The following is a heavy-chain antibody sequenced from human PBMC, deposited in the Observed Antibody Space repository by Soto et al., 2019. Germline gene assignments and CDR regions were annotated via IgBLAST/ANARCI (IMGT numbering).Heavy chain of an antibody. CDR3: ARDRIYYDFWSGYSGGYYGMDV. D-gene: IGHD3-3*01. Sequence: GGSLRLSCAASGFTFSSYAMSWVRQAPGKGLEWVSAISGSGGSKSYQDSVTGWFTIYRDNSKNRLYLQMNSLRAEETAVYYCARDRIYYDFWSGYSGGYYGMDVWGQGTTVTVSS. V-gene: IGHV3-23*01. J-gene: IGHJ6*02. CDR2: ISGSGGSK. CDR1: GFTFSSYA.